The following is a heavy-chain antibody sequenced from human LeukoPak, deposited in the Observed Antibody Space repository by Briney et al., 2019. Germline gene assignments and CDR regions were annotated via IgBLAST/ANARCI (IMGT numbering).Heavy chain of an antibody. V-gene: IGHV4-4*07. CDR1: GGPTNSYY. J-gene: IGHJ4*02. Sequence: SETLSLTCSVSGGPTNSYYWSWIRQSGGKGLEWIGRIYSSGSTVYNPSLNSRLTMSIDTSKNRFSLTLKSVTATDTAVYYCARVKASSTSWTFDQWGQGALVTVSS. CDR2: IYSSGST. CDR3: ARVKASSTSWTFDQ. D-gene: IGHD2-2*01.